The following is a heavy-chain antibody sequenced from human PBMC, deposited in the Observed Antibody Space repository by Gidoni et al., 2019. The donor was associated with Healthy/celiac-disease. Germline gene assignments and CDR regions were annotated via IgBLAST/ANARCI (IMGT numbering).Heavy chain of an antibody. V-gene: IGHV4-59*01. CDR3: ARSVGAREGWYFDL. J-gene: IGHJ2*01. D-gene: IGHD1-26*01. CDR2: IYDSGST. Sequence: QVQLQASGPGLVKPSETLSPTCTVSGGSISSYYWSWIRQPPGKGLEWIGYIYDSGSTNYNPSLKSRVTISVDTSKNQFSLKLSSVTAADTAVYYCARSVGAREGWYFDLWGRGTLVTVSS. CDR1: GGSISSYY.